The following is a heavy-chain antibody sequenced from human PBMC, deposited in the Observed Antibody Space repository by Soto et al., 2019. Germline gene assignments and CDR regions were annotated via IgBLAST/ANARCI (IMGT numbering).Heavy chain of an antibody. CDR2: ISGSGGST. Sequence: GGSLRLSCAASGFTFSSSAMSWVRQAPGKGLEWVSAISGSGGSTYYADSVKGRFTISRDNSKNTLYLQMNSLRAEDTAVYYCAIRPGIAAAATYYYYYMDVWGKGTTVTVSS. J-gene: IGHJ6*03. D-gene: IGHD6-13*01. CDR3: AIRPGIAAAATYYYYYMDV. CDR1: GFTFSSSA. V-gene: IGHV3-23*01.